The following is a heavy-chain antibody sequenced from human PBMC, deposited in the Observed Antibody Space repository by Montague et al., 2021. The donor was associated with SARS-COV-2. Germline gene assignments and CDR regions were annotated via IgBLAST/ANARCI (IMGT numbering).Heavy chain of an antibody. Sequence: SETLSLTYTVSGGSISSSSYYWGWIRQPPGKGLEWIGSLYYTGSTXYKPSLKSRVTISVDTSKNQFSLKLSSVTAADTAVYYCARDSSSWYYWFDPWGQGTLVTVSS. CDR3: ARDSSSWYYWFDP. J-gene: IGHJ5*02. V-gene: IGHV4-39*01. CDR2: LYYTGST. D-gene: IGHD6-13*01. CDR1: GGSISSSSYY.